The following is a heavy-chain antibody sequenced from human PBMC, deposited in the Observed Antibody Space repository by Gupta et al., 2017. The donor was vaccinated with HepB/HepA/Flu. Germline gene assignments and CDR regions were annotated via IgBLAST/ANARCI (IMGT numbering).Heavy chain of an antibody. CDR1: GGTFSSYG. V-gene: IGHV1-69*06. J-gene: IGHJ6*03. CDR3: ATVGPRPHYYYYMDV. Sequence: QVQLVQSGAEVKKPGSSVKVSCKASGGTFSSYGISWVRQAPGQGLERMGGIMPIFGTPNYAQKFQGRVTITADKSTSTDYMELSSLRLEDTAVYFCATVGPRPHYYYYMDVWGKGTTVTVSS. D-gene: IGHD1-14*01. CDR2: IMPIFGTP.